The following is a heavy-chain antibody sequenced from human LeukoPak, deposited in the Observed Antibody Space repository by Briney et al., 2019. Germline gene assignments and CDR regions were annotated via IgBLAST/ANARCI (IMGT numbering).Heavy chain of an antibody. J-gene: IGHJ4*02. CDR1: GGTFSSYA. D-gene: IGHD2-21*02. CDR2: IIPIFGTA. Sequence: SVKVSCKASGGTFSSYAISWVRQAPGQGLEWMGGIIPIFGTANYAQKFQGRVTITADKSTSTAYMELRSLRSEDTAVYYCARDSLPPAYCGGDCPMFDYWGQGTLVTVSS. V-gene: IGHV1-69*06. CDR3: ARDSLPPAYCGGDCPMFDY.